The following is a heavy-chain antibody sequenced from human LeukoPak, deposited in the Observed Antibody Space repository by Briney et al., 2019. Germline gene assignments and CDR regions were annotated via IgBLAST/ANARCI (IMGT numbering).Heavy chain of an antibody. CDR1: GGSISSGSYY. CDR2: IYTSGST. J-gene: IGHJ6*03. Sequence: SETLSLTCTVSGGSISSGSYYWSWIRQPAGKGLEWIGRIYTSGSTNYNPSLKSRVTMSVDTSKNQFSLKLSSVTAADTAVYYCAGRRVTGTYSLYYMDVWGKGTTVTVSS. CDR3: AGRRVTGTYSLYYMDV. V-gene: IGHV4-61*02. D-gene: IGHD1-7*01.